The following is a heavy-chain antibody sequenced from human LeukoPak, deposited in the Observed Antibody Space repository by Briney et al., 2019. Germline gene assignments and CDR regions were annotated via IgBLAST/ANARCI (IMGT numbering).Heavy chain of an antibody. D-gene: IGHD3-10*01. CDR3: ARDMDTPVQNYYGSGSPFDY. CDR2: IYYSGST. Sequence: SETLSLTCTVSGGSIGSRNYYWGWIRQPPGKGLEWIGSIYYSGSTYYNPSLKSRVTISVDTSKNQFSLKLSSVTAADTAVYYCARDMDTPVQNYYGSGSPFDYWGQGTLVIVSS. CDR1: GGSIGSRNYY. V-gene: IGHV4-39*07. J-gene: IGHJ4*02.